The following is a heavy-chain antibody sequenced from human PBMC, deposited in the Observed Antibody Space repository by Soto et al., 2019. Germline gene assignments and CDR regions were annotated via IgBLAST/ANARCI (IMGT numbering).Heavy chain of an antibody. CDR3: ARDSSSGYYYFDT. V-gene: IGHV4-59*12. J-gene: IGHJ4*02. CDR2: ICYSGST. CDR1: GASINSYC. Sequence: SETLSLTCTVSGASINSYCWNWIRQPPGKGLEWIGYICYSGSTNYNPSLKSRVTISLDTSKNQFSLKLSSVTAADTAVYFCARDSSSGYYYFDTWGQGTLVTVSS. D-gene: IGHD3-22*01.